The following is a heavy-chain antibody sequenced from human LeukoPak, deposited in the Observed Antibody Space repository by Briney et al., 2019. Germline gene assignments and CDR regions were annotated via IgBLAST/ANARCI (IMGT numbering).Heavy chain of an antibody. CDR3: AKDRVAHFFYWYFDL. J-gene: IGHJ2*01. D-gene: IGHD5-12*01. CDR2: ISYDGNDA. Sequence: GGSLRLSCAASEFTFSTYAMHWVRQAPGKGLEWVAVISYDGNDAYYTDSVKGRFTISRDNSKKTVYLQMNSLRAEDTAVYYCAKDRVAHFFYWYFDLWGRGTLVTVSS. CDR1: EFTFSTYA. V-gene: IGHV3-30-3*01.